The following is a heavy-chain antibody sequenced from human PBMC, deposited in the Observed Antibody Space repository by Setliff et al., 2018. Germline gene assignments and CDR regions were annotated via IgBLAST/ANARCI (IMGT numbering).Heavy chain of an antibody. CDR3: ARLSGFLYIDV. CDR1: GDSISSRTHY. V-gene: IGHV4-61*09. J-gene: IGHJ6*03. CDR2: IYTSWST. Sequence: SETLSLTCTVSGDSISSRTHYWSWIRQPAGEGLEWIGQIYTSWSTNYNSSLQSRVTISLDTSKNQFSLKLSSVTAADTAVYYCARLSGFLYIDVWDKGTTVTVSS. D-gene: IGHD3-3*01.